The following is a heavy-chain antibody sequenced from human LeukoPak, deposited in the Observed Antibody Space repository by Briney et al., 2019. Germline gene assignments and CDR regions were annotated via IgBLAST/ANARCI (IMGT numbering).Heavy chain of an antibody. CDR3: ARDLDYYGMDV. CDR2: ILYDGSNK. CDR1: GFTFSSYA. Sequence: GGSLRLSCAASGFTFSSYAMHWVRQAPGKGLEWVAVILYDGSNKYYADSVKGRFTISRDNSKNTLYLQMNSLRAEDTAVYYCARDLDYYGMDVWGQGTTVTVSS. V-gene: IGHV3-30*04. J-gene: IGHJ6*02.